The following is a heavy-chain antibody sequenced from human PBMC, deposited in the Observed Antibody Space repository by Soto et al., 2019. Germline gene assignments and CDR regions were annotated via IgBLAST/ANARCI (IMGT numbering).Heavy chain of an antibody. V-gene: IGHV3-23*01. CDR3: AKYSVVTNYYYYYMDV. CDR2: ISGSGGST. CDR1: GFTFSSYA. D-gene: IGHD4-4*01. Sequence: GGSLRLSCAASGFTFSSYAMSWVRQAPGKGLEWVSAISGSGGSTYYADSVKGRFTISRDNSKNTLYLQMNSLRAEDTAVYYCAKYSVVTNYYYYYMDVWGKGTTVNVS. J-gene: IGHJ6*03.